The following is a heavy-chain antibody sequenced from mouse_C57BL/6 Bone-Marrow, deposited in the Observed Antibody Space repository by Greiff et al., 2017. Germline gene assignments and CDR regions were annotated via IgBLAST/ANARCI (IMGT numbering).Heavy chain of an antibody. CDR3: ARHEGEYDGFAY. D-gene: IGHD2-14*01. CDR1: GFTFSSYG. V-gene: IGHV5-6*01. CDR2: ISSGGSYT. Sequence: EVHLVESGGDLVKPGGSLKLSCAASGFTFSSYGMSWVRPTPDTRLEWVATISSGGSYTYYPDSVKGRFTISRDNDKNTLYLQMSSLKSEDTAMYYCARHEGEYDGFAYWGQGTLVTVSA. J-gene: IGHJ3*01.